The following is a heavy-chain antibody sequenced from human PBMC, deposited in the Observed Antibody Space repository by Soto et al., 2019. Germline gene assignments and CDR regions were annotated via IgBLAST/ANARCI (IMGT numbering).Heavy chain of an antibody. Sequence: QVQLQESGPGLVKPSQTLSLTCTVSGGSISSGDYYWSWIRQPPGKGLEWIGYIYYSGSTYYTPSLKSRVTISVDRSNNQFSLKLSSVTAADTAVYYCASRDGYKIDWYFDLWGRGTLVTVSS. CDR2: IYYSGST. J-gene: IGHJ2*01. CDR3: ASRDGYKIDWYFDL. D-gene: IGHD5-12*01. CDR1: GGSISSGDYY. V-gene: IGHV4-30-4*01.